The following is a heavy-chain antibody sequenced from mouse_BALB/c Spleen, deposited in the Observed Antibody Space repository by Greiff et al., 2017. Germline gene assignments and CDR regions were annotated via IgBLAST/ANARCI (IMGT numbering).Heavy chain of an antibody. D-gene: IGHD1-1*01. CDR2: ISSGGST. V-gene: IGHV5-6-5*01. CDR1: GFTFSSYA. J-gene: IGHJ3*01. CDR3: ARGGVLRDGFAY. Sequence: EVQVVESGGGLVKPGGSLKLSCAASGFTFSSYAMSWVRQTPEKRLEWVASISSGGSTYYPDSVKGRFTISRDNARNILYLQMSSLRSEDTAMYYCARGGVLRDGFAYWGQGTLVTVSA.